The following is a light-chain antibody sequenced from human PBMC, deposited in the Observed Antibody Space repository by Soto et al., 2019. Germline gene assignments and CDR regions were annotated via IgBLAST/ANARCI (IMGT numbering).Light chain of an antibody. J-gene: IGKJ1*01. V-gene: IGKV3-15*01. CDR1: QSVSSY. CDR2: GTS. CDR3: QQYNNWRT. Sequence: EIVLTHSPATLSLSPWERATLSCRASQSVSSYLAWYQQKPGQAPRLLIYGTSTRATGVPARFSGSGSGTEFTLTISNLQSEDFVVYYCQQYNNWRTFGQGTKVDNK.